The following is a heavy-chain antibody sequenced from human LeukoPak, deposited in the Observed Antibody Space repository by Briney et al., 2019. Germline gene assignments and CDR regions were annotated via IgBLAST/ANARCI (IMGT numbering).Heavy chain of an antibody. D-gene: IGHD3-16*01. CDR1: GFTLSKYA. Sequence: PGGSLRLSCAASGFTLSKYAMFWVRQAPGKGLEFVSAISSHGSSTYYANSLKGRFNISRDNSKNTLYLQMRSLRPEDTAVYYCARPLKEGGYYYGMDVWGQGTTVTVSS. J-gene: IGHJ6*02. V-gene: IGHV3-64*01. CDR2: ISSHGSST. CDR3: ARPLKEGGYYYGMDV.